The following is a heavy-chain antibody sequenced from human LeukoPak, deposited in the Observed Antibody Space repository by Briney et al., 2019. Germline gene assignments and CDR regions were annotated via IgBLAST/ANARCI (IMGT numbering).Heavy chain of an antibody. Sequence: SETLSLTCTVSGGSISSYYWSWIRQPAGKGLEWIGRIYTSGTTHYNPSLKSRVTMSVDTSKNQFSLKLSSVTAADTAVHYCARLSPVTTSFDYWGQGTLVTVSS. D-gene: IGHD4-17*01. CDR3: ARLSPVTTSFDY. CDR2: IYTSGTT. CDR1: GGSISSYY. J-gene: IGHJ4*02. V-gene: IGHV4-4*07.